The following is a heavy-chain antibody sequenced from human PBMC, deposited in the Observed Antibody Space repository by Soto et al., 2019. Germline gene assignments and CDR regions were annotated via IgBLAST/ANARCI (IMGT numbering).Heavy chain of an antibody. D-gene: IGHD5-12*01. V-gene: IGHV1-69*13. CDR1: GGTFSSYA. Sequence: ASVKVSCKASGGTFSSYAISWVRQAPGQGLEWMGGIIPIFGTANYAQKFQGRVTITADESTSTAYMELSSLRSEDTAVYYCARDPLDGSSYYFDYWGQGTLVTVSS. CDR2: IIPIFGTA. J-gene: IGHJ4*02. CDR3: ARDPLDGSSYYFDY.